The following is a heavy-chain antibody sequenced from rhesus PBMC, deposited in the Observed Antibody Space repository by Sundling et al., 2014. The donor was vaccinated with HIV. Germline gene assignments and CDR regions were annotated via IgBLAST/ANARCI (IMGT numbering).Heavy chain of an antibody. CDR2: INGNSAST. CDR3: AREEWQLYVDY. Sequence: QLQLQESGPGLVKPSETLSLTCAVSGGSISTNYWSWIRQPPGKGLEWIGEINGNSASTYYNPSLKSRVTISKDTSKNQFSLNLSSVTAADTAVYYCAREEWQLYVDYWGQGVLVTVSS. CDR1: GGSISTNY. V-gene: IGHV4-80*01. J-gene: IGHJ4*01. D-gene: IGHD1-44*02.